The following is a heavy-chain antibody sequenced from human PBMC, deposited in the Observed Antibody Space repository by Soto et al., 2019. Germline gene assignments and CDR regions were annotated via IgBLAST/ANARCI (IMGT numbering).Heavy chain of an antibody. CDR2: ISAYNGNT. J-gene: IGHJ5*02. D-gene: IGHD3-3*01. CDR1: GYTFPSYG. Sequence: ASVKVSCKASGYTFPSYGITWVRQAPGQGLEWMGWISAYNGNTNYAQKFQGRVTMTTDTSTSTAYMEVRSLRFDDTAVYYCARESTDFWSGYSWFDPWGQGTLVTVSS. V-gene: IGHV1-18*01. CDR3: ARESTDFWSGYSWFDP.